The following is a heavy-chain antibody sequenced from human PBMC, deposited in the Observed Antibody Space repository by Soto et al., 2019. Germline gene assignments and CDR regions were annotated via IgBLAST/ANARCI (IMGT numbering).Heavy chain of an antibody. CDR3: VKEGSGWSYLDH. Sequence: QVQLQESGPGLVKPSGTLSLSCVVSRGSISSTNWWSWVRQPPGRGLEWIGAIYHSGSINYNPSLRSRATISVDKSKNQFSLNLISVTAADTAVYFCVKEGSGWSYLDHWGQGILVTVSS. CDR1: RGSISSTNW. D-gene: IGHD6-19*01. J-gene: IGHJ4*02. CDR2: IYHSGSI. V-gene: IGHV4-4*02.